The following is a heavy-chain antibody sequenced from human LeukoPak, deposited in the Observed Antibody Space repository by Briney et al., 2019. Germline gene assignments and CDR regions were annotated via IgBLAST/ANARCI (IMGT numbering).Heavy chain of an antibody. Sequence: GGSLRLSCGASGFTFSNYAMSWVRQAPGKGLEWVSVISGSADSKKYAESVKGRFTISRDNFKKTVYLQMSDLRAEDTAVYYCAKEIGPFDYWGRGTLVTVSS. CDR3: AKEIGPFDY. J-gene: IGHJ4*02. CDR1: GFTFSNYA. CDR2: ISGSADSK. D-gene: IGHD3/OR15-3a*01. V-gene: IGHV3-23*01.